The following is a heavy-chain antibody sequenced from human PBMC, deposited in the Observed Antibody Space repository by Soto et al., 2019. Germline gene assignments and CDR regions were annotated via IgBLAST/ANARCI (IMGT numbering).Heavy chain of an antibody. CDR3: ARGTAELSSGRYASFDS. CDR1: GGSFSGYY. D-gene: IGHD6-19*01. J-gene: IGHJ4*02. CDR2: INHSGGT. Sequence: SETLSLTCAVYGGSFSGYYWTWIRQPPGKGLEWIGEINHSGGTNYYPSLKSRVTLSVDTSRNQFSLKLTSVTAADTAVYYCARGTAELSSGRYASFDSWGLGTLVTVSS. V-gene: IGHV4-34*01.